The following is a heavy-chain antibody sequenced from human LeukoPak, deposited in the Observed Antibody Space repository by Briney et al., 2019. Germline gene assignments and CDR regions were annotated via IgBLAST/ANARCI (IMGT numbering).Heavy chain of an antibody. D-gene: IGHD3-22*01. J-gene: IGHJ4*02. CDR3: ARALLYDSSGYYFSVFDY. V-gene: IGHV4-59*08. CDR1: GGSMSNYY. Sequence: SETLSLTCTVSGGSMSNYYWSWIRQPPGKGLEWIGYIYYSGSTNYNPSLKSRVTISVDTSKNQFSLKLSSVAAADTAVYYCARALLYDSSGYYFSVFDYWGQGTLVTVSS. CDR2: IYYSGST.